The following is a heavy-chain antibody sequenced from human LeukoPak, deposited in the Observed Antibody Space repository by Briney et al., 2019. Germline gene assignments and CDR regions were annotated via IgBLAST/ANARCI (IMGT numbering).Heavy chain of an antibody. D-gene: IGHD1-26*01. CDR3: AKVAEVGATGYYYYMDV. CDR1: GFSFSSYR. V-gene: IGHV3-66*01. Sequence: GGSRRLSWAASGFSFSSYRMSWVRQAAGKWLEWVSVIYSGGTTYYADSVKARFTISRDNSKNTLYLQMNSLRAEDTAVYYCAKVAEVGATGYYYYMDVWGKGTTVTISS. J-gene: IGHJ6*03. CDR2: IYSGGTT.